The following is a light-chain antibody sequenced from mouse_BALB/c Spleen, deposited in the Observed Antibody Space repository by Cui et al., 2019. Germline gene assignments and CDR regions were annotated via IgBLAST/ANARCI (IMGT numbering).Light chain of an antibody. V-gene: IGKV5-48*01. J-gene: IGKJ5*01. CDR3: QQSNSWPLT. CDR1: QSIGTS. Sequence: ILLTQSPAILPVSPGGRVSFSCRASQSIGTSIHWYQQRTNGSPRLLIKYASESSSGIPSRFSGSGSGTDFTLSINSVESEDIADYYCQQSNSWPLTFGAGTKLELK. CDR2: YAS.